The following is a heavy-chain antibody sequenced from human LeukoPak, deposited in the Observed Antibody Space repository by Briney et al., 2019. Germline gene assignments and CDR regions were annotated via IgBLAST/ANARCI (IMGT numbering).Heavy chain of an antibody. J-gene: IGHJ4*02. CDR2: INHSGST. V-gene: IGHV4-34*01. CDR3: ASYFSDSSGFYPAVDY. CDR1: GGSFSGYY. D-gene: IGHD3-22*01. Sequence: SETLSLTCAVYGGSFSGYYWSWIRQPPGKGLEWIGEINHSGSTSYNPSLKSRVTISVDTFKNQFSLKLTSVTAADTAVYYCASYFSDSSGFYPAVDYWGQGTLVTVSS.